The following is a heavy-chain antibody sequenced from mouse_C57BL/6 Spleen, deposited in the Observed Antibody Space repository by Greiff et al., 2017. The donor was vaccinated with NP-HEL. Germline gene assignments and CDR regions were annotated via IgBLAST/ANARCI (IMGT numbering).Heavy chain of an antibody. Sequence: QVQLQQSGAELARPGASVKMSCKASGYTFTSYTMHWVKQRPGQGLEWIGYINPSSGYTKYNQKFKDKATLTADKSSSTAYMQLSSLTSEDSADYYSARSSAYDYDGGYAYWGQGTLVTVAA. J-gene: IGHJ3*01. D-gene: IGHD2-4*01. V-gene: IGHV1-4*01. CDR3: ARSSAYDYDGGYAY. CDR1: GYTFTSYT. CDR2: INPSSGYT.